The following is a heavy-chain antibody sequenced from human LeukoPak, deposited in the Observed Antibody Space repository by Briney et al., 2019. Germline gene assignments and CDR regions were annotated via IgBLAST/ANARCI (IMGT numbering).Heavy chain of an antibody. D-gene: IGHD2-2*01. V-gene: IGHV4-30-4*01. CDR2: IYYSGST. CDR1: GGSISSGDYY. Sequence: SETLSLTCTVSGGSISSGDYYWSWIRQPPGKGLEWIGYIYYSGSTYYNPSLKSRVTISVDTSKNQFSLELSSVTAADTAVYYCARAYPTSSTSCPFDYWGQGTLVTGSS. CDR3: ARAYPTSSTSCPFDY. J-gene: IGHJ4*02.